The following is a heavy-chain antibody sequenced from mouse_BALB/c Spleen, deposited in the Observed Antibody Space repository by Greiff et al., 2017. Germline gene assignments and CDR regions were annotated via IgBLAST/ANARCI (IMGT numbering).Heavy chain of an antibody. D-gene: IGHD2-14*01. CDR3: AKYRYYFDY. CDR1: GYNFTSYW. Sequence: QVQLQQSGAELVKPGTSVKLSCKASGYNFTSYWINWVKLRPGQGLEWIGDIYPGSGSTNYNEKFKSKATLTVDTSSSTAYMQLSSLASEDSALYYCAKYRYYFDYWGQGTTLTVSS. J-gene: IGHJ2*01. CDR2: IYPGSGST. V-gene: IGHV1-55*01.